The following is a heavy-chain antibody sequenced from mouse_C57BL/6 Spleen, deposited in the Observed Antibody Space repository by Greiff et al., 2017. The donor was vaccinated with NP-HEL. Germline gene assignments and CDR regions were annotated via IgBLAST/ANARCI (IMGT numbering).Heavy chain of an antibody. Sequence: QVQLKQPGAELVKPGASVKLSCKASGYTFTSYWMQWVKQRPGQGLEWIGEIDPSDSYTNYNQKFKGKATLTVDTSSSTAYMQLSSLTSEDSAVYYCARRRYGNAMDYWGQGTSVTVSS. CDR1: GYTFTSYW. V-gene: IGHV1-50*01. CDR3: ARRRYGNAMDY. CDR2: IDPSDSYT. J-gene: IGHJ4*01. D-gene: IGHD2-10*02.